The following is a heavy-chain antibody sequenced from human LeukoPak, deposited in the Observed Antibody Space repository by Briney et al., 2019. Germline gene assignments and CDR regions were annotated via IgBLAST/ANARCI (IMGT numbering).Heavy chain of an antibody. CDR1: GFTFTTYW. J-gene: IGHJ4*02. CDR3: ARGPGYSNY. V-gene: IGHV3-7*01. Sequence: GGSLRLSCAASGFTFTTYWMSWVRQAPGKGLEWVANIKQDGTEKYYVDSVKGRFTISRDNAKNSLYLQMNSLRAEDTAVYYCARGPGYSNYWGQGTLVTVSS. CDR2: IKQDGTEK.